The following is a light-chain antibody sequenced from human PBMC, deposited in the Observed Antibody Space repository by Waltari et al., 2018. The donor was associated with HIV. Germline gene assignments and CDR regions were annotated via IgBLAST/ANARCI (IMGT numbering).Light chain of an antibody. CDR2: EVN. J-gene: IGLJ3*02. CDR3: NSYAGSNNWV. CDR1: SSDVGGSKY. V-gene: IGLV2-8*01. Sequence: QSALTQPPSASGSPGQSATIPSTGTSSDVGGSKYVSWYQQHPGKAPKLMIYEVNKRPSGVPDRFSGSKSANTASLTVSGLQADDEADYYCNSYAGSNNWVFGGGTKLTVL.